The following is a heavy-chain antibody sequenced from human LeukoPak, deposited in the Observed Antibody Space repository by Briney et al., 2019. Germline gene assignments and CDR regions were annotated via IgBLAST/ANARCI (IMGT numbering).Heavy chain of an antibody. D-gene: IGHD4-11*01. Sequence: GGSLRLSCAASGFTVSSSFMSWVRQAPGKGLEWVSVIYTGGSTHYADSVKGRFTISRDDSKNMVYLQMNSLRAEDTAVYFCSRDPAMTSGYGMDVWGQGTTVTVSS. J-gene: IGHJ6*02. V-gene: IGHV3-66*01. CDR3: SRDPAMTSGYGMDV. CDR2: IYTGGST. CDR1: GFTVSSSF.